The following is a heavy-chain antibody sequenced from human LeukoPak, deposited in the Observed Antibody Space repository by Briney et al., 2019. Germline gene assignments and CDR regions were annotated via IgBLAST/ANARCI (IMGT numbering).Heavy chain of an antibody. CDR1: GFTFSSYA. Sequence: GGSLRLSCAASGFTFSSYAMSWVRQAPGKGLEWVSAISGSGGSTYYADSVKGRFTISRDNSKNTLYLQMNSLRAEDTAVYYCACLSAAAGIAYYYYGMDVWGQGTTVTVSS. CDR3: ACLSAAAGIAYYYYGMDV. CDR2: ISGSGGST. V-gene: IGHV3-23*01. D-gene: IGHD6-13*01. J-gene: IGHJ6*02.